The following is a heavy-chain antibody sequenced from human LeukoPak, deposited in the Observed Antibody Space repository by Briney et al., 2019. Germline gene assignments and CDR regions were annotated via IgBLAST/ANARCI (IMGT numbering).Heavy chain of an antibody. CDR1: GGSISGYY. Sequence: PSETLSLTCTVSGGSISGYYWSWIRRPAGKGLEWLGRVYTSGSTNYNPSLKSRVTISMDTSKNQFSLKLSSVTAADTAVYYCARDGRQRITMDTGALDIWGQGTMVTVSS. J-gene: IGHJ3*02. V-gene: IGHV4-4*07. CDR3: ARDGRQRITMDTGALDI. D-gene: IGHD3-10*01. CDR2: VYTSGST.